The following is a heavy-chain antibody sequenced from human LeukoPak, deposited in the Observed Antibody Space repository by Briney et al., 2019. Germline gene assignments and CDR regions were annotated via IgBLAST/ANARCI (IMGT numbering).Heavy chain of an antibody. Sequence: GASVKVSCKASGYTFTGYYMHWVRQAPGQGLEWMGWINPNSGGTNYAQKFQGGVTMTRDTSISTAYMELSRLRSDDTAVYYCARVEYYYGSGRGWFDPWGQGTLVTVSS. CDR2: INPNSGGT. V-gene: IGHV1-2*02. J-gene: IGHJ5*02. D-gene: IGHD3-10*01. CDR3: ARVEYYYGSGRGWFDP. CDR1: GYTFTGYY.